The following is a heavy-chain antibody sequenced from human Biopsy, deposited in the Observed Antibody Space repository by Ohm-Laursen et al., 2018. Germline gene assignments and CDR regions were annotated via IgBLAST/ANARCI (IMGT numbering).Heavy chain of an antibody. J-gene: IGHJ4*02. V-gene: IGHV3-23*01. CDR3: AADINVWNVNF. Sequence: SLRLSCTASGFTFSSYGMSWVRQAPGKGLEWVSVLSGSGCTTYYADSVKGRFTISRDNSKNTLYLQMNSLRSEYTAVYYCAADINVWNVNFWGQGTQVTVSS. CDR2: LSGSGCTT. CDR1: GFTFSSYG. D-gene: IGHD1-1*01.